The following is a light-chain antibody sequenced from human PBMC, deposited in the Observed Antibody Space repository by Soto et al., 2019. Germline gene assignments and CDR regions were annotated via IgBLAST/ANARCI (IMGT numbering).Light chain of an antibody. CDR2: LNSDGSH. V-gene: IGLV4-69*01. Sequence: QPVLTQSPSASASLGASVKLTCTLSSWHSSYAIAWHQQQPEKGPRYLMKLNSDGSHSKGDGIPDRFSGFSSGAERYLTISSLQSEDEADYYCQTWGTGIHYVFGTGTKVTVL. J-gene: IGLJ1*01. CDR3: QTWGTGIHYV. CDR1: SWHSSYA.